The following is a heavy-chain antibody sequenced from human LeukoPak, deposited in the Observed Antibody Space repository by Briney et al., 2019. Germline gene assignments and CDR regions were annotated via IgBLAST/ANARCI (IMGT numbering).Heavy chain of an antibody. J-gene: IGHJ3*02. Sequence: SVKVSCKASGFTFTSSAMQWVRQARGQRLEWIGWIVVGSGNTNYAQKFQERVTITRDMSTSTAYMELSSLRSVDTAVYYCAADAPSYCSGGSCYSAFAFDIWGQGTMVTVSS. CDR2: IVVGSGNT. CDR3: AADAPSYCSGGSCYSAFAFDI. D-gene: IGHD2-15*01. V-gene: IGHV1-58*02. CDR1: GFTFTSSA.